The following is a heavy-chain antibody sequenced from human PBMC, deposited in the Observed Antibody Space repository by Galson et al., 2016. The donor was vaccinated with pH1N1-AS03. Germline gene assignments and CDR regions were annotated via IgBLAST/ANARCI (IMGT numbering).Heavy chain of an antibody. J-gene: IGHJ6*03. CDR2: LNPRSGAT. D-gene: IGHD3-9*01. Sequence: SVKVSCKASGYIFTDYFLHWVRQAPGQGREWMGRLNPRSGATAYAQRFQGRVTVTRDTSSSTAYMERSRLSSDDTAGYYCARGHDILNGLSDGSSCSPHMEVWAKGTTVTVSS. CDR3: ARGHDILNGLSDGSSCSPHMEV. CDR1: GYIFTDYF. V-gene: IGHV1-2*06.